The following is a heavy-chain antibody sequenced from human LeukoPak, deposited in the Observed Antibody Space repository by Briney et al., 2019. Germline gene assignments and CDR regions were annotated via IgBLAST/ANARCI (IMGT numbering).Heavy chain of an antibody. V-gene: IGHV3-74*01. Sequence: GGSLRLSCAASGFTFSRNWMHWVRQAPGKGLVWVSRINSDGSSTRYADSAKGRFTVSRDNAKNTLYLQMNSLGAEDTAVYFCTRESYNDGNFDYWGQGTLVTVSS. D-gene: IGHD3-10*01. CDR3: TRESYNDGNFDY. CDR1: GFTFSRNW. J-gene: IGHJ4*02. CDR2: INSDGSST.